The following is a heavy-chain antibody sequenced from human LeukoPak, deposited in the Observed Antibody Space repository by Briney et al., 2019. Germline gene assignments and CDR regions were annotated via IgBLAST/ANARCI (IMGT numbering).Heavy chain of an antibody. D-gene: IGHD6-19*01. Sequence: ASVTVSFMASVYSFTSSDINWVRQAPGQGLAWMGWMNPNNGNTEYAQKFQGRLTITSNTATFTAYMELSSLTAEDTAIYYCARGSGWRSNFYYYMDVWGKGTTVTVSS. V-gene: IGHV1-8*03. CDR3: ARGSGWRSNFYYYMDV. J-gene: IGHJ6*03. CDR1: VYSFTSSD. CDR2: MNPNNGNT.